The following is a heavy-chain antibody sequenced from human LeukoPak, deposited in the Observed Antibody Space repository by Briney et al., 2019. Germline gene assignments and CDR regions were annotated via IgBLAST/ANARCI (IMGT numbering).Heavy chain of an antibody. D-gene: IGHD3-10*01. Sequence: ASVKVSCKASGYTFTSYDINWVRQATGQGLEWMGWMNPNSGNTDYAQKFQGRVTMTRNTSISTAYMELSSLRSEDTAAYYCARGSFQGVRGVLTAPPRYWGQGTLVTVSS. CDR1: GYTFTSYD. J-gene: IGHJ4*02. CDR2: MNPNSGNT. V-gene: IGHV1-8*01. CDR3: ARGSFQGVRGVLTAPPRY.